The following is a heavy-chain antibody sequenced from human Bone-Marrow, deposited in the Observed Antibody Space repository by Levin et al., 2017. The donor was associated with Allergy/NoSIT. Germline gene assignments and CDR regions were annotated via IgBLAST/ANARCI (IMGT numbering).Heavy chain of an antibody. CDR2: IKGDGSEK. D-gene: IGHD7-27*01. CDR3: AKARLGDFDL. V-gene: IGHV3-7*03. CDR1: GFTFSSSW. J-gene: IGHJ4*02. Sequence: GESLKISCAASGFTFSSSWMSWVRQPPGKGLEWVANIKGDGSEKSYGDSVKGRFAISRDNANNSLYLQLDYLRGDDTAVYYCAKARLGDFDLWGLGTLVTVSS.